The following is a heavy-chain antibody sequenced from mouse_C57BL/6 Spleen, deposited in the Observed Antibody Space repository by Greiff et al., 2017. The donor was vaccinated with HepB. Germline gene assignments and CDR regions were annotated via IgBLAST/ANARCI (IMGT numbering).Heavy chain of an antibody. CDR2: INPSTGGT. V-gene: IGHV1-42*01. D-gene: IGHD2-3*01. CDR3: ARSGDGYSDY. J-gene: IGHJ2*01. Sequence: VQLQQSGPELVKPGASVKISCKASGYSFTGYYMNWVKQSPEKSLEWIGEINPSTGGTTYNQKFKAKATLTVDKSSSTAYMQLKSLTSEDSAVYYCARSGDGYSDYWGQGTTLTVSS. CDR1: GYSFTGYY.